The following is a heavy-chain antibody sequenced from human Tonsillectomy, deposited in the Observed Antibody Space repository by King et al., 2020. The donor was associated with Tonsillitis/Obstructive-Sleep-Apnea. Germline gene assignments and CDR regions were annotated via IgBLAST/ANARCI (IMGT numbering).Heavy chain of an antibody. CDR3: ARPTEDHYYDNRDYYPNCFGP. CDR2: ISYDGSNK. CDR1: GFTFSTYA. J-gene: IGHJ5*02. Sequence: VQLVESGGAVVQPGRSLRVSCAASGFTFSTYAMHWVRQAPGKGLEWVAVISYDGSNKYYADSVKGRFTISRDNSKNTLYLRMNSLRAEDTAVYYCARPTEDHYYDNRDYYPNCFGPWGQGTLVSVSS. V-gene: IGHV3-30*04. D-gene: IGHD3-22*01.